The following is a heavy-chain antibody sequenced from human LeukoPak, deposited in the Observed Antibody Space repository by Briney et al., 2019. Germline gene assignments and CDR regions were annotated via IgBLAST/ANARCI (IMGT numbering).Heavy chain of an antibody. CDR1: GFTFSAYY. J-gene: IGHJ4*02. V-gene: IGHV3-11*01. D-gene: IGHD6-13*01. Sequence: PGGSLRLSCAVSGFTFSAYYMSWIRQAPGKGLGWVSYISSGGSTISHAQPVKGRFSIYRENAENSLYLQMNSLRAEDTAVYYCARRAAAVRCFDYWGQGTLVTVSS. CDR3: ARRAAAVRCFDY. CDR2: ISSGGSTI.